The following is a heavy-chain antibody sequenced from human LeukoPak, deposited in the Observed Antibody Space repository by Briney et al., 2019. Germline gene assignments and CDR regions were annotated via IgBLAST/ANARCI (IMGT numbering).Heavy chain of an antibody. V-gene: IGHV4-4*07. D-gene: IGHD3-10*01. J-gene: IGHJ4*02. CDR2: IYTSGST. CDR3: ARVSRYYGSGSYGPFDY. CDR1: GGSISSYY. Sequence: SETLSLTCTVSGGSISSYYWSWIRQPAGKGLEWIGRIYTSGSTNYNPSLKSRVTISVDTSKNQFSLKLSSVTAADTAVYYCARVSRYYGSGSYGPFDYWGQGTLVTVSS.